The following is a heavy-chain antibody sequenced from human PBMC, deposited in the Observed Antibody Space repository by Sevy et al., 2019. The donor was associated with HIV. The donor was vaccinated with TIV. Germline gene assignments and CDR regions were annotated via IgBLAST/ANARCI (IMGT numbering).Heavy chain of an antibody. CDR1: ADSFSGYY. CDR3: ARGSLGDFHQGMDV. CDR2: INHNGNT. V-gene: IGHV4-34*01. J-gene: IGHJ6*02. Sequence: SETLSLTCAVYADSFSGYYWNWIRQPPGKGLEWIGEINHNGNTNFNPSLKSRVTISVDTSKNQFSLKMNFLTAADTAVYYCARGSLGDFHQGMDVWGQGTTVTVSS. D-gene: IGHD2-2*01.